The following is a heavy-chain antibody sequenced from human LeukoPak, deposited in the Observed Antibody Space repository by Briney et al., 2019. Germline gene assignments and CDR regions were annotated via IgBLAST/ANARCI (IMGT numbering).Heavy chain of an antibody. CDR2: FLAAGGGT. D-gene: IGHD1-1*01. V-gene: IGHV3-23*01. Sequence: GGSLTLSCAASRFTFSKYAMSWVRQAPAKGLEWVSAFLAAGGGTFYADSVKGRFTISRDNSKNTLYLQMNNLRDDDTAVYYCVKEPKLSDWFFDLWGRGTLVTVSS. CDR1: RFTFSKYA. J-gene: IGHJ2*01. CDR3: VKEPKLSDWFFDL.